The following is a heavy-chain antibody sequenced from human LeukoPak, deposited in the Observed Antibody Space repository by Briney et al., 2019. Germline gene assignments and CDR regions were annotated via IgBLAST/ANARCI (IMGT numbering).Heavy chain of an antibody. V-gene: IGHV3-7*01. CDR2: IKQDGSEK. J-gene: IGHJ5*02. D-gene: IGHD1-26*01. CDR1: GFTVSSNY. CDR3: ARDWEGPKADWFDP. Sequence: GGSLRLSCAASGFTVSSNYMTWVRQAPGKGLEWVANIKQDGSEKYYVDSVKGRFTISRDNAKNSLYLQMNSLRAEDTAVYYCARDWEGPKADWFDPWGQGTLVTGSS.